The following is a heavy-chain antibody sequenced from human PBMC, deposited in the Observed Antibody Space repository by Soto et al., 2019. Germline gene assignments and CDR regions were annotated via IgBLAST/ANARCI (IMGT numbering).Heavy chain of an antibody. CDR1: GFTFSSYG. CDR2: IWYDGSNK. Sequence: QVQLVESGGGVVQPGRSLRLSCAASGFTFSSYGMHWVRQAPGKGLEWVAVIWYDGSNKYYADSVKGRFTISRDNSKNTLYLQMNSLRAEDTAVYYCARDSPYSSGWHTADYWGQGTLVTVSS. J-gene: IGHJ4*02. V-gene: IGHV3-33*01. CDR3: ARDSPYSSGWHTADY. D-gene: IGHD6-19*01.